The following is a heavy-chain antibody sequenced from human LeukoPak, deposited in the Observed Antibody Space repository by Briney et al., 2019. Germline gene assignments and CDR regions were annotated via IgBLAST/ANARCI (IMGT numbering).Heavy chain of an antibody. D-gene: IGHD1-14*01. V-gene: IGHV4-39*01. CDR1: GGSISSSSYY. Sequence: TSETLSPTCTVSGGSISSSSYYWGWIRQPPGKGLEWIGSIYYSGSTYYNPSLKSRVTISVDTSKNQFSLKLSSVTAADTAVYYCARLSIPPKITRGAFDIWGQGTMVTVSS. CDR2: IYYSGST. CDR3: ARLSIPPKITRGAFDI. J-gene: IGHJ3*02.